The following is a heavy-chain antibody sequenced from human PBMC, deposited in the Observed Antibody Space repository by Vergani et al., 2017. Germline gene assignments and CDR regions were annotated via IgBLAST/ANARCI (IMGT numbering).Heavy chain of an antibody. V-gene: IGHV4-59*11. CDR2: IHYSENT. CDR3: ASDTHSGQRADR. D-gene: IGHD6-19*01. J-gene: IGHJ4*01. Sequence: QVQLQESGPGLVQSSETLSLSCSVSFDSISNLYCNWIRQTPGKGLEWIGSIHYSENTNYNPSLKTLFTISVDTSKNRFSLTLTSVTAADTAVYYCASDTHSGQRADRWGQGILVTVTS. CDR1: FDSISNLY.